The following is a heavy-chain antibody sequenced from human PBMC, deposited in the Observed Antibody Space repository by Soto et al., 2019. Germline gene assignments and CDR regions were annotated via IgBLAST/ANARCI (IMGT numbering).Heavy chain of an antibody. CDR2: ISYDGRNQ. CDR3: ATEWREYDSGFEYFQH. Sequence: GGSLRLSCAASGFTFGSYAMNWVRQAPGKGLEWVALISYDGRNQHYADSVKGRFTISRDNSKNTLYLQMNSLRVEDTAVYYCATEWREYDSGFEYFQHWGQGTLVTVSS. D-gene: IGHD3-3*01. J-gene: IGHJ1*01. CDR1: GFTFGSYA. V-gene: IGHV3-30*04.